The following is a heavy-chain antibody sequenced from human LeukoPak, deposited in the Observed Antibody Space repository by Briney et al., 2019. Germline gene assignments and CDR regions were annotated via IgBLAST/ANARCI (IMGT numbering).Heavy chain of an antibody. CDR3: ARDEYYYDSSGPDFDI. CDR1: GITIRNYG. CDR2: INNSGTRT. J-gene: IGHJ3*02. V-gene: IGHV3-23*05. D-gene: IGHD3-22*01. Sequence: GGTLRLSCAASGITIRNYGMTWVRQAPGRGLQWVSSINNSGTRTFYEDSVRGRFTISRDDSKNTIYLQMNSLRAEDTAIYYCARDEYYYDSSGPDFDIWGQGTMVTVSS.